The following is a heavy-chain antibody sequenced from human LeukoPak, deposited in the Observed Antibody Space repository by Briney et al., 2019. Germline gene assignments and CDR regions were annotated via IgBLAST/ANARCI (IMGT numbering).Heavy chain of an antibody. CDR3: AKDPMIAVAGTFGFKNRNYYYYGMDV. J-gene: IGHJ6*02. CDR2: IRYDGSNK. CDR1: AFTFSSYG. V-gene: IGHV3-30*02. D-gene: IGHD6-19*01. Sequence: PGGSLRLSCAASAFTFSSYGMHWVRQAPGKGLEWVAFIRYDGSNKYYADSVRGRFTISRDNSKNTLYLQMNSLRAEDTAVYYCAKDPMIAVAGTFGFKNRNYYYYGMDVRGQGTTVTVSS.